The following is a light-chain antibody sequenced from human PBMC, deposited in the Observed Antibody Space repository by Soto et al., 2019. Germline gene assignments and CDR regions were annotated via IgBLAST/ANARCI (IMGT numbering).Light chain of an antibody. J-gene: IGKJ2*01. CDR3: QQYHTYYT. Sequence: DIQMTQSPSTLSASVGDRVTITCRASQSISIWLAWYQQKPGKAPKALIYKASNLESGVPSRFSGSGSGTEFTLTISSLQPDDFATYYCQQYHTYYTFGQGTKLEIK. V-gene: IGKV1-5*03. CDR1: QSISIW. CDR2: KAS.